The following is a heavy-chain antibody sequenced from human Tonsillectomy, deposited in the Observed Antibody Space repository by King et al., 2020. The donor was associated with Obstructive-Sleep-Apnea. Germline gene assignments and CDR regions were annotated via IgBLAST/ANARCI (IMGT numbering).Heavy chain of an antibody. Sequence: VQLVESGGGLVQAGGSLRLSCTASGFTVSSNYMSWVRQAPGKGLEWVSVIHSGGSTYYADSVKGRFTISRHNSKNTVYLQMNSLRTEDTAVYFCARGSGNYYDSSGYYYPFDYWGQGTLVTVSS. CDR3: ARGSGNYYDSSGYYYPFDY. CDR1: GFTVSSNY. D-gene: IGHD3-22*01. CDR2: IHSGGST. J-gene: IGHJ4*02. V-gene: IGHV3-53*04.